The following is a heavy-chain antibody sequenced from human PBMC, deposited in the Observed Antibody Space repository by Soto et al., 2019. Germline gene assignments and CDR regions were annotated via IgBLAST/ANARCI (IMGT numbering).Heavy chain of an antibody. CDR3: ARVPSIAPRSIDH. J-gene: IGHJ4*02. D-gene: IGHD6-6*01. CDR1: GYSISSGYY. Sequence: SETLSLTCAVSGYSISSGYYWGWIRQPPGKGLEWIGSIYHSGSTYYNPSLKSRVTISVDTSKNQFSLKLSSVTAADTAVYYCARVPSIAPRSIDHWCQGTLVTVSS. CDR2: IYHSGST. V-gene: IGHV4-38-2*01.